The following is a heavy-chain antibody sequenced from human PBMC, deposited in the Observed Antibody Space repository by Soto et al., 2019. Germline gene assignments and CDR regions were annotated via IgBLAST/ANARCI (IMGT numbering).Heavy chain of an antibody. D-gene: IGHD1-1*01. CDR2: IIPILGIA. CDR1: GGTFSSYT. CDR3: AIGGHGIGWFDP. V-gene: IGHV1-69*02. J-gene: IGHJ5*02. Sequence: QVQLVQSGAEVKKPGSSVKVSCKASGGTFSSYTISWVRQAPGQGLEWMGRIIPILGIANYAQKFQGRVTITADKSTSTAYMELSSLRSEDTAVYYCAIGGHGIGWFDPWGQGTLVTVSS.